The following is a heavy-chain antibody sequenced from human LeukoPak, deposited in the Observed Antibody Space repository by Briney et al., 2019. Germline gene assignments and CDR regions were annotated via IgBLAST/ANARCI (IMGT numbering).Heavy chain of an antibody. CDR3: AKPYSGYDYFDY. D-gene: IGHD5-12*01. CDR2: ISWNSGSI. J-gene: IGHJ4*02. V-gene: IGHV3-9*01. CDR1: GFTFDDYA. Sequence: PGGSLRLSCAASGFTFDDYAMHWVRQAPGKGLEWVSGISWNSGSIGYADSVKGRFTISRDNAKNSLYLQMNSLRAEDTALYYCAKPYSGYDYFDYWGQGTLVTVSS.